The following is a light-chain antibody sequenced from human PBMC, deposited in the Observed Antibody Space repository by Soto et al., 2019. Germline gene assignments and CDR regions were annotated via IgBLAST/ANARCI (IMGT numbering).Light chain of an antibody. CDR3: QRYGSSLT. CDR1: QSVHNNY. Sequence: EIVLTQSPGTLSLSPGERATLSCRASQSVHNNYLVWYQQNPGQAPRLLIYGASSRATGIPDRFSGSGSGTDFTLTISRLEPEDFAVYYCQRYGSSLTFGPGAKVDI. CDR2: GAS. J-gene: IGKJ3*01. V-gene: IGKV3-20*01.